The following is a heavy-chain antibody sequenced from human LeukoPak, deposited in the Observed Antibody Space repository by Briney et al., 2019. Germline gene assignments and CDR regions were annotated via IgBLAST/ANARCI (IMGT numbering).Heavy chain of an antibody. CDR1: GGSISSSSYY. CDR3: ARDGVFQDWFDP. J-gene: IGHJ5*02. Sequence: SETLSLTCTVSGGSISSSSYYWGWIRQPPGKGLEWIGSTYYSGSTYYNPSLKSRVTISVDTSKNQFSLKLSSVTAADTAVYYCARDGVFQDWFDPWGQGTLVTVSS. D-gene: IGHD3-16*01. V-gene: IGHV4-39*07. CDR2: TYYSGST.